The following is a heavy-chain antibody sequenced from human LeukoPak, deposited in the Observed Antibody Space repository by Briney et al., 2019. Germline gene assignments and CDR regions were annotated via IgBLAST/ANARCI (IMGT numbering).Heavy chain of an antibody. J-gene: IGHJ4*02. V-gene: IGHV4-59*08. Sequence: SETLFLTCTVSGGSISNFYWTWIRQPPGQGLEWIGYIHSSGPTNYNPSLKSRLTMSVDTSQNQFSLKLNSVTAADTAVYYCARIYSNYPYYFDYWGQGTLVTVSS. D-gene: IGHD4-11*01. CDR2: IHSSGPT. CDR3: ARIYSNYPYYFDY. CDR1: GGSISNFY.